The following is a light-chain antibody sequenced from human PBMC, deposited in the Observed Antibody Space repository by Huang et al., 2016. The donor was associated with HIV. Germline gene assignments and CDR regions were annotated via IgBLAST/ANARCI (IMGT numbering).Light chain of an antibody. Sequence: EIVMTQSPATLYVSPGERATLSCRASQGGGNNLAWYQQKLGQAPRLLFYGASARSTGLPARFSGSGSGTEFTLTISSLQSEDFAVYYCQQYNTWPYTFGQGT. CDR1: QGGGNN. CDR3: QQYNTWPYT. CDR2: GAS. J-gene: IGKJ2*01. V-gene: IGKV3-15*01.